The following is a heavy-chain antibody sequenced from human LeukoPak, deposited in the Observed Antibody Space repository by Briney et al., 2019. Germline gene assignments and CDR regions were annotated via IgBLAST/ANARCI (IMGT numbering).Heavy chain of an antibody. CDR1: GFTFDDYG. V-gene: IGHV3-30*03. D-gene: IGHD5-12*01. Sequence: LGGSLRLSCAASGFTFDDYGMHWVRQAPGKGLEWLAVISYDGTNKYYADSVKGRFTISRDNSKNTLSLQMNSLRVEDTAVYYCARGGDYDFFDYWGQGTLVTVSS. CDR2: ISYDGTNK. J-gene: IGHJ4*02. CDR3: ARGGDYDFFDY.